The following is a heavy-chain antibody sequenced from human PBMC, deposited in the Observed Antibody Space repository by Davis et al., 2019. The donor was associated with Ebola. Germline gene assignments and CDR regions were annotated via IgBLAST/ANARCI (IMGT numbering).Heavy chain of an antibody. D-gene: IGHD1-14*01. CDR2: INPHNGNT. Sequence: ASVKVSCKASGYTFTSYGITWVRQAPGQGLEWMGWINPHNGNTNYAQNVQGRVTMTTDTSTSTAYMELSSLRSEDTAVYYCARARRTYDYYYGMDVWGQGTTVTVSS. CDR3: ARARRTYDYYYGMDV. CDR1: GYTFTSYG. J-gene: IGHJ6*02. V-gene: IGHV1-18*04.